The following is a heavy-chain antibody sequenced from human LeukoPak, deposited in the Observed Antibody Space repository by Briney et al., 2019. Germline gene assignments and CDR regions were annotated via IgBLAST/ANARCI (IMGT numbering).Heavy chain of an antibody. CDR3: ARVGSGSGNYYNKWFDP. CDR2: IYYSGST. J-gene: IGHJ5*02. Sequence: SETLSLTCTVSGGSISSLYWSWIRQPPGKGLEWIGYIYYSGSTNYNPSLKSRVTISVDTSKNQFSLKLNSVTAADTAVYYCARVGSGSGNYYNKWFDPWGQGTLVTVSS. CDR1: GGSISSLY. V-gene: IGHV4-59*11. D-gene: IGHD3-10*01.